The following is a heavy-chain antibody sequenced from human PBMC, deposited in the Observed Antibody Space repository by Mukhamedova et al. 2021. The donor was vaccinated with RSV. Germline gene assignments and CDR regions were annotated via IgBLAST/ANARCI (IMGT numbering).Heavy chain of an antibody. CDR2: GSNK. V-gene: IGHV3-30*02. J-gene: IGHJ6*03. D-gene: IGHD3-3*01. CDR3: ANDRSANPFDYYYYYIAV. Sequence: GSNKYYADSVKGRFTISRDNSKNTLYLQMNSLRAEDTAVYYCANDRSANPFDYYYYYIAVRGKGTTVTVSS.